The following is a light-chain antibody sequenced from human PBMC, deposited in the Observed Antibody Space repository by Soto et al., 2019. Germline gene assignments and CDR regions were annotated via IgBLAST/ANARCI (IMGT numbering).Light chain of an antibody. Sequence: IVLTQSPGTLSLSPGERATLYCRASQGVGSNYLAWYQQKPGQAPRVLIYGASSRATGIPDRFSGSGSGADFTLTISRLEPEDFAVYYCQQYTTSPFTFGPGTKVDIK. CDR1: QGVGSNY. CDR2: GAS. V-gene: IGKV3-20*01. CDR3: QQYTTSPFT. J-gene: IGKJ3*01.